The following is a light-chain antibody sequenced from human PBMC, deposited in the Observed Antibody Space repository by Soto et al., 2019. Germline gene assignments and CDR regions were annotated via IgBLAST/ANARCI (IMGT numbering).Light chain of an antibody. CDR2: GAS. Sequence: DIQMTQSPSTLSASVGDRVTITCRASQTISSRLAWYQQKPGKAPKLLLSGASSLESGVPSRFSGSGFGTELTLTISSLQPDDFATYYCQQYNSYPWTFGQGTKVEIK. CDR3: QQYNSYPWT. J-gene: IGKJ1*01. V-gene: IGKV1-5*03. CDR1: QTISSR.